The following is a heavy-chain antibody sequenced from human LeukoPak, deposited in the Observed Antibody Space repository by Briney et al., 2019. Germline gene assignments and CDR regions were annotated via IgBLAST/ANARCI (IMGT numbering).Heavy chain of an antibody. CDR3: ARVGGYCTSTSCSNSYYYYGMDV. J-gene: IGHJ6*02. CDR2: IYHSGST. D-gene: IGHD2-2*01. Sequence: SGTLSHTCAVSGGSISSSNWWSWVRQPPGKGLEWVGEIYHSGSTNYNPSLKSRLNISVDKSKNQFSLKVTSVTAADTAVYYCARVGGYCTSTSCSNSYYYYGMDVWGQGTTVTVSS. CDR1: GGSISSSNW. V-gene: IGHV4-4*02.